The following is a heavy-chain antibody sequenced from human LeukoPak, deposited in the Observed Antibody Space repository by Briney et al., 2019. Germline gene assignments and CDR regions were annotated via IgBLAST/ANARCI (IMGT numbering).Heavy chain of an antibody. Sequence: SVKVSCKATGGTFSSYAISWVRQAPGQGLEWMGGIIPIFGTANYAQTFQGRVTITTDESTSTAYMELSSLRSEDTAMYYCARAPSSSGSYGSFDYWGQGTLVTVSS. CDR2: IIPIFGTA. J-gene: IGHJ4*02. CDR1: GGTFSSYA. V-gene: IGHV1-69*05. D-gene: IGHD1-26*01. CDR3: ARAPSSSGSYGSFDY.